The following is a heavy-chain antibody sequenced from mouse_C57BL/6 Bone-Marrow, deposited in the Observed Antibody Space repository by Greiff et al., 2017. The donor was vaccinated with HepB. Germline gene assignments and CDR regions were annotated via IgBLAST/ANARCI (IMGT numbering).Heavy chain of an antibody. V-gene: IGHV1-64*01. Sequence: QVQLKQPGAELVKPGASVKLSCKASGYTFTGYWMHWVKQRPGQGLEWIGMIHPNSGSTNYNEKFKSKAIMTVDKSSSTAYMQLSSLTSEDSAVSYCARGGLYTVVADYWGQGTTLTVSS. CDR3: ARGGLYTVVADY. CDR2: IHPNSGST. D-gene: IGHD1-1*01. J-gene: IGHJ2*01. CDR1: GYTFTGYW.